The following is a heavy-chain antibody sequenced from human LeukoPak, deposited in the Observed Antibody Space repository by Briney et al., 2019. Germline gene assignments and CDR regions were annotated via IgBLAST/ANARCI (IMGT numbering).Heavy chain of an antibody. J-gene: IGHJ4*02. CDR2: ITNNGIST. D-gene: IGHD3-3*02. CDR1: GFTFSNYG. Sequence: GSLRLSCAASGFTFSNYGVSWVRQAPGKGLEWVSGITNNGISTSYAESVKGRFTISRDNSKSTLFLQMNSLRAEDTAVYYCARGTSTFDYWGQGTLVTVSS. CDR3: ARGTSTFDY. V-gene: IGHV3-23*01.